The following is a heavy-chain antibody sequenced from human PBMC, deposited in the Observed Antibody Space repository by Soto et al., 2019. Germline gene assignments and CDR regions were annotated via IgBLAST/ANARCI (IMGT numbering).Heavy chain of an antibody. V-gene: IGHV1-69*13. CDR3: ASGRSIYDFWSGFWFDP. D-gene: IGHD3-3*01. CDR1: GGTFSSYA. J-gene: IGHJ5*02. Sequence: SVKVSCKASGGTFSSYAISWVRQAPGQGLEWMGGIIPIFGTANYAQKFQGRVTITADESTSTAYMELSSLRSEDTAVYYCASGRSIYDFWSGFWFDPWGQGTLVTVS. CDR2: IIPIFGTA.